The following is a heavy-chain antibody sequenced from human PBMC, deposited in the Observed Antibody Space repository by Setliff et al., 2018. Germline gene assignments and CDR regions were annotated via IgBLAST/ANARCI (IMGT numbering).Heavy chain of an antibody. J-gene: IGHJ4*02. Sequence: RGESLKISCKASGYSFPSYWIGWVRQVPGKGLEWMGIIYPGDSHTRYSPSFQGQVTISADKSILTAFLQWTYLKASDSAMYYCARLGRNNSAPPGDYWGQGTLVTVS. CDR1: GYSFPSYW. CDR3: ARLGRNNSAPPGDY. D-gene: IGHD6-25*01. V-gene: IGHV5-51*01. CDR2: IYPGDSHT.